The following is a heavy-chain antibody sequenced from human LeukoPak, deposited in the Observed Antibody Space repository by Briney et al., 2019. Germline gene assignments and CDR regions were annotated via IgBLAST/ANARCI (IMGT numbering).Heavy chain of an antibody. CDR1: GGSFSGYY. CDR3: ARVGQLGYCGGGSCYSPYYYYGMDV. Sequence: SETLSLTCAVYGGSFSGYYWSWIRQPPGKGLEWIGEINHSGSTNYNPPLKSRVTISVDTSKNQFSLKLSSVTAADTAVYYCARVGQLGYCGGGSCYSPYYYYGMDVWGQGTTVTVSS. D-gene: IGHD2-15*01. CDR2: INHSGST. J-gene: IGHJ6*02. V-gene: IGHV4-34*01.